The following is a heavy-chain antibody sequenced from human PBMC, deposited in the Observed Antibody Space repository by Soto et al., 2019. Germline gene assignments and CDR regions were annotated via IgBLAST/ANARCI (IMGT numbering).Heavy chain of an antibody. CDR3: AREFMASTYYYCYGMDV. CDR2: IIPIFGTA. J-gene: IGHJ6*02. CDR1: GGTFSSYA. V-gene: IGHV1-69*13. Sequence: SVKVSCKASGGTFSSYAISWVRQAPGQGLEWMGGIIPIFGTANYAQKFQGRVTITADESTSTAYMELSSLRSEDTAVYYCAREFMASTYYYCYGMDVWGQGTTVTVSS.